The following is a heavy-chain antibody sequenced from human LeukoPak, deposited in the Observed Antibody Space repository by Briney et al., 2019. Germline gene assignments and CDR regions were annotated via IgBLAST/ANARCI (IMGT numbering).Heavy chain of an antibody. CDR1: GDSIGRINYY. CDR3: AREVQQVVPVSYYYYYMDV. CDR2: MSYSGHT. Sequence: SETLSLTCTISGDSIGRINYYWGWIRQPPGKGLEWIVSMSYSGHTYYNPSLKSRVTTSIDTSKNQFSLKLSSVTAADTAVYYCAREVQQVVPVSYYYYYMDVWGKGTTVTISS. V-gene: IGHV4-39*07. D-gene: IGHD6-13*01. J-gene: IGHJ6*03.